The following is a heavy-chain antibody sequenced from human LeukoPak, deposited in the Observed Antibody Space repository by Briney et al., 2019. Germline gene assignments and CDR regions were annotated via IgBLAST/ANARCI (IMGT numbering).Heavy chain of an antibody. J-gene: IGHJ5*02. CDR2: ISAYNGNT. CDR1: GYTFTRYG. D-gene: IGHD6-13*01. V-gene: IGHV1-18*01. CDR3: ARDIGNGGSSCFAGTRLGFDP. Sequence: ASVTVSCKASGYTFTRYGISWVRQAPGQGLEWMGWISAYNGNTNYAPKLQSRVTMTTDPATSVAYMETRSLRHDDTAVYYCARDIGNGGSSCFAGTRLGFDPWGQGTLVTVSS.